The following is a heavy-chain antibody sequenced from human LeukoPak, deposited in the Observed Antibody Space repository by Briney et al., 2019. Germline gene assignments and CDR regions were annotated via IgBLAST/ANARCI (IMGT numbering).Heavy chain of an antibody. D-gene: IGHD6-19*01. Sequence: HPGGSLRLSCAASGFTFSSYAMGWVRQAPGKGLEWVSAISGSGGSTYYADSVKGRFTISRDNSKNTLYLQMNSLRAEDTAVYYCARGTSASGWHFDYWGQGTLVTVSS. CDR1: GFTFSSYA. J-gene: IGHJ4*02. V-gene: IGHV3-23*01. CDR2: ISGSGGST. CDR3: ARGTSASGWHFDY.